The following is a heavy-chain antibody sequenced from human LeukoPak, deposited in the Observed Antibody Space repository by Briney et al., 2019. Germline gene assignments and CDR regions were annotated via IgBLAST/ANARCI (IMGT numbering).Heavy chain of an antibody. D-gene: IGHD3-22*01. CDR1: GGSFSGYY. CDR2: INHSGST. CDR3: TVITPPLGY. J-gene: IGHJ4*02. Sequence: SETLSLTCAVSGGSFSGYYWSWIRQPPGKGLEWIGEINHSGSTNYNPSPKRRVTISVDTSKSQFSLKLSSVTAADTAVYYCTVITPPLGYWGQGTLVTVCS. V-gene: IGHV4-34*01.